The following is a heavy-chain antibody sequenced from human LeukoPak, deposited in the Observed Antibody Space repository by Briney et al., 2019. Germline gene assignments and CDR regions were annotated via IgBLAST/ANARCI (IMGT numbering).Heavy chain of an antibody. CDR3: VKRTMAGVLERRTYYFDY. Sequence: GGSLRLSCAASGFTFSNTAMSWVRQAPGKGLEWLSIISGSGLNAYYADSVKGRFTISRDNSKSTLFLQMNSLRAEDTALYYCVKRTMAGVLERRTYYFDYWGQGSLVTVSS. V-gene: IGHV3-23*01. D-gene: IGHD2-2*01. CDR1: GFTFSNTA. CDR2: ISGSGLNA. J-gene: IGHJ4*02.